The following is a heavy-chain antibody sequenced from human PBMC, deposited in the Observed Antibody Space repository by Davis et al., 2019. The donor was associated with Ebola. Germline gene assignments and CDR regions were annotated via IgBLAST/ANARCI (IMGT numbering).Heavy chain of an antibody. V-gene: IGHV1-2*02. CDR2: INPNTGGT. CDR3: VRGMARGDFGLDV. J-gene: IGHJ6*02. D-gene: IGHD3-10*01. Sequence: ASVKVSCKASGYSLSAYYLHWVRQAPGQGLEWMGWINPNTGGTNYAQHFQGRATMTRDTSISTAYVQLSSLRSEDTAVFYCVRGMARGDFGLDVWGQGTTVTVSS. CDR1: GYSLSAYY.